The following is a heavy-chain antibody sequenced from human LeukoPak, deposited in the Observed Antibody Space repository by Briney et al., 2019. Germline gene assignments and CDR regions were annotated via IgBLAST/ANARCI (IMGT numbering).Heavy chain of an antibody. CDR1: GSYLSSYY. D-gene: IGHD1-26*01. Sequence: SETLSLTCSVSGSYLSSYYWSWIRQPAGKGLEWIGYIHFSGSTNYNPSLKSRVTISLDMSKNQFSLRLSSVTAADTAVYYCARGFRGASFDYWGQGTLVTVSS. V-gene: IGHV4-59*01. J-gene: IGHJ4*02. CDR2: IHFSGST. CDR3: ARGFRGASFDY.